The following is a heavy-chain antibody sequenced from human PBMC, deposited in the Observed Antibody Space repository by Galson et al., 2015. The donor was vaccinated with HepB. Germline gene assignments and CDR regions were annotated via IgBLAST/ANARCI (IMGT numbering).Heavy chain of an antibody. CDR2: ISGSGGYT. Sequence: SLRLSCAASGFTFSSYVMYWVRQAPGKGLEWVSVISGSGGYTNYADSVKGRFTISRDNSKNTLYLQMNSLRVEDTAIYYCAKGAVGYGSGTYYNQSPFDFWGQGTLVTVSS. J-gene: IGHJ4*02. CDR3: AKGAVGYGSGTYYNQSPFDF. CDR1: GFTFSSYV. D-gene: IGHD3-10*01. V-gene: IGHV3-23*01.